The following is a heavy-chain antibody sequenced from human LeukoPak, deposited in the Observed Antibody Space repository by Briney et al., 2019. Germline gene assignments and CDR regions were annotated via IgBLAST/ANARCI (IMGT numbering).Heavy chain of an antibody. CDR2: ISVSGGVR. J-gene: IGHJ4*02. Sequence: GGSLRLSCAASGFTFSSYGMHWVRQAPGKGLEWVSYISVSGGVRSYADSVKGRFTISRDDARNSLYLQMNSLKDEDTAVYYCARGHGYFYDQLDYWGQGTLVTVSS. V-gene: IGHV3-48*02. CDR1: GFTFSSYG. D-gene: IGHD2/OR15-2a*01. CDR3: ARGHGYFYDQLDY.